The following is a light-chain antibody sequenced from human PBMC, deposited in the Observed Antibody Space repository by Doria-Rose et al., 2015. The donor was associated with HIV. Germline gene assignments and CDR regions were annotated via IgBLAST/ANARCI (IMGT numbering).Light chain of an antibody. Sequence: SPGERATLSCRASQRVSSAYLAWYQQKPGQAPRLLIYGASSRATGIPDRFSGSGSGTDFTLTISRLEPEDFAVYYCQHYGSSRITFGQGTRLEIK. CDR2: GAS. CDR3: QHYGSSRIT. J-gene: IGKJ5*01. CDR1: QRVSSAY. V-gene: IGKV3-20*01.